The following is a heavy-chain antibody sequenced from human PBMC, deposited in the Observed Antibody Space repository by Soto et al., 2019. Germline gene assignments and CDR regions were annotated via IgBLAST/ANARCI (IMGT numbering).Heavy chain of an antibody. D-gene: IGHD2-2*01. J-gene: IGHJ6*02. Sequence: QVQLVQSGAEVKKPGSSVKVSCKASGGTFSSYAISWVRQAPGQGLEWMGGIIPIFGTANYAQKFQGRVTITADESTSTAYMELSSLRSEDTAVYYCAGGVLVPAAMRGYYYGMDVWGQGTTVTVSS. CDR1: GGTFSSYA. V-gene: IGHV1-69*12. CDR2: IIPIFGTA. CDR3: AGGVLVPAAMRGYYYGMDV.